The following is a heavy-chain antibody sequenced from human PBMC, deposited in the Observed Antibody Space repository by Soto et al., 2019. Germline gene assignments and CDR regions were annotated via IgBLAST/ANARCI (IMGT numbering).Heavy chain of an antibody. D-gene: IGHD1-26*01. V-gene: IGHV1-24*01. J-gene: IGHJ4*02. Sequence: XSVKVPCKVPKYSLTELTIYWLRQAPGKGLEWMGRSAPEEGEPIHPQKFQGRVSMTEDPSTDTAYMELTSLRFDDTAVYFCAAASKIVGTIGAFDFWGQATLVTVSS. CDR1: KYSLTELT. CDR3: AAASKIVGTIGAFDF. CDR2: SAPEEGEP.